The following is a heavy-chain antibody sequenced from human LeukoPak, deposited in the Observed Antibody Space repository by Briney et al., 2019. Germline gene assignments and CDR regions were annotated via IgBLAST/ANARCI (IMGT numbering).Heavy chain of an antibody. CDR2: ISAHNGNT. V-gene: IGHV1-18*01. CDR3: ATSDYGDLSFDY. Sequence: RASVKVSCKASGYTFTSYGISWVRQAPGQGLEWMGWISAHNGNTNYAQKLQGRVTMTRNTSISTAYMELSSLRSEDTAVYYCATSDYGDLSFDYWGQGTLVTVSS. CDR1: GYTFTSYG. J-gene: IGHJ4*02. D-gene: IGHD4-17*01.